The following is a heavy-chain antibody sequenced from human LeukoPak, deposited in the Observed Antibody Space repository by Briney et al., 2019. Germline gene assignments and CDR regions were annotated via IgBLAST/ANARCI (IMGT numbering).Heavy chain of an antibody. CDR3: ARSYCSGGSCDSGHDAFDI. CDR1: GGSFSGYY. CDR2: INHSGST. D-gene: IGHD2-15*01. J-gene: IGHJ3*02. Sequence: NSSETLSLTCAVYGGSFSGYYWSWIRQPPGKGLEWIGEINHSGSTNYNPSLKSRVTISVDTSKNQFSLKLSSVTAADTAVYYCARSYCSGGSCDSGHDAFDIWGQGTMVTVSS. V-gene: IGHV4-34*01.